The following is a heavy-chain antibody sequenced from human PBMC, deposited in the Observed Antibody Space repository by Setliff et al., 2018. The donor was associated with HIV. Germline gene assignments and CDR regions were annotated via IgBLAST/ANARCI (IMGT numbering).Heavy chain of an antibody. CDR3: ARSIGTVRGITEFDY. J-gene: IGHJ4*02. D-gene: IGHD3-10*01. Sequence: SETLSLTCTVSGGSISSGSYYWSWIRQPAGKGLEWIGRIYTSGSTNYNPSLKSRVTISVDTSKNQFSLKLSSVTAADTAVYYCARSIGTVRGITEFDYWGQGNLVTVSS. CDR1: GGSISSGSYY. CDR2: IYTSGST. V-gene: IGHV4-61*02.